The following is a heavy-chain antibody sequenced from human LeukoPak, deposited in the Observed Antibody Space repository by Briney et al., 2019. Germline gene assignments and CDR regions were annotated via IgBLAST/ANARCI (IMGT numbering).Heavy chain of an antibody. CDR3: ARVVGRMDV. J-gene: IGHJ6*04. V-gene: IGHV4-34*01. CDR1: GGSFSGYY. Sequence: SETLSLTCAVYGGSFSGYYWSWIRQPPGKGLEWIGEINHSGSTNYNPSLKSRVTISVDTSKNQFSLKLSSVTAADTAVYYCARVVGRMDVWGKGTTDTVSS. CDR2: INHSGST.